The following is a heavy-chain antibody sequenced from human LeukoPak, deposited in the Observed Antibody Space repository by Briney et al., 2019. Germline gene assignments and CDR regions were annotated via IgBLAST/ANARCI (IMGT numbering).Heavy chain of an antibody. CDR2: ISGDNDST. D-gene: IGHD2-8*01. CDR3: ARDGFTTGSHDAFDI. CDR1: GYTFTTYG. J-gene: IGHJ3*02. V-gene: IGHV1-18*01. Sequence: GASVKVSCKASGYTFTTYGITWVRQAPGQGLEWMGWISGDNDSTNYAQKLQGRVTMTTDTSTSTAYMELRSLTSDDTAVYYCARDGFTTGSHDAFDIWGQGTMVSVSS.